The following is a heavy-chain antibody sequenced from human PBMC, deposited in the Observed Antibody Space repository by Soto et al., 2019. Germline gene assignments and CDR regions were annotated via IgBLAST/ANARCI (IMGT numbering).Heavy chain of an antibody. V-gene: IGHV4-31*03. CDR1: GGSISSDASF. CDR3: ARGGASSKWFDR. CDR2: ISYSGTT. Sequence: QVQLQESGPGLVKPSQTLSLTCTVSGGSISSDASFWSWIRQLPGKGPEWIAFISYSGTTSYNPSLRSRVTVSADTSKSQFSLNLSSVTAADTAVYYCARGGASSKWFDRWGQGTLVTVSS. J-gene: IGHJ5*02. D-gene: IGHD2-15*01.